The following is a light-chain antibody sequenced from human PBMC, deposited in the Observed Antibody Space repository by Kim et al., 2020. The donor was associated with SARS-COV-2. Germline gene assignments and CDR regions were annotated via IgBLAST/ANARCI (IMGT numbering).Light chain of an antibody. CDR2: KSS. Sequence: SVGDRITITCRASQNMNNWLAWYQQKPGKAPKLLIYKSSSLENGVPSRFSGSISGTEFTLTIISLQPDDFATYYCQQYNTYSALTFGGGTKVDIK. V-gene: IGKV1-5*03. J-gene: IGKJ4*01. CDR1: QNMNNW. CDR3: QQYNTYSALT.